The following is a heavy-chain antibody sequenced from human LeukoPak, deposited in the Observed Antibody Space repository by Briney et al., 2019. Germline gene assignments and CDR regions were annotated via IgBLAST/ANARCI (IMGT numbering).Heavy chain of an antibody. CDR3: ARARSIAAAVANSSFDP. CDR2: IYYSGST. Sequence: SETLSLTCTVSGGSISSGGYYWSWIPQHPGKGLEWIGYIYYSGSTYYNPSLKSRVTISVDTSKNQFSLKLSSVTAADTAVYYCARARSIAAAVANSSFDPWGQGTLVTVSS. D-gene: IGHD6-13*01. J-gene: IGHJ5*02. CDR1: GGSISSGGYY. V-gene: IGHV4-31*03.